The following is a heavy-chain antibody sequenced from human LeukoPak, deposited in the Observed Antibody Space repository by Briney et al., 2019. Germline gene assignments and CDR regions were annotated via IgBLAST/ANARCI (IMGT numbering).Heavy chain of an antibody. CDR3: AREAYDFWSGYQINWFDP. CDR1: GDSVSSNSAA. CDR2: TYYRSKWYN. V-gene: IGHV6-1*01. D-gene: IGHD3-3*01. Sequence: SQTLSLTCAISGDSVSSNSAAWNWIRQSPSRGLEWLGRTYYRSKWYNDYAVSVKSRITINPDTSKNQFSLQLNSVTPEDTAVYYCAREAYDFWSGYQINWFDPWGQGTLVTASS. J-gene: IGHJ5*02.